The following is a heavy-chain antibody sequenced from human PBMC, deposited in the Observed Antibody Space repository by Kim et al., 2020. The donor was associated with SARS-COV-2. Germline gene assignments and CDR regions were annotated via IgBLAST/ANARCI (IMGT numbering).Heavy chain of an antibody. J-gene: IGHJ5*02. CDR3: ARGDTGYSSSWYVWFDP. CDR1: GGTFSSYA. V-gene: IGHV1-69*13. D-gene: IGHD6-13*01. CDR2: IIPIFGTA. Sequence: SVKVSCKASGGTFSSYAISWVRQAPGQGLEWMGGIIPIFGTANYAQKFQGRVTITADESTSTAYMELSSLRSEDTAVYYCARGDTGYSSSWYVWFDPWGQGTLVTVSS.